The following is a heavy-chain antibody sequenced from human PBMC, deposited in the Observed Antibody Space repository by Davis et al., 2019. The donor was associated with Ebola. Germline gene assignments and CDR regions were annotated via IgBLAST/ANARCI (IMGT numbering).Heavy chain of an antibody. CDR2: INPNSGGT. CDR3: ARNGDYNWGSYRHPYFDY. J-gene: IGHJ4*02. D-gene: IGHD3-16*02. V-gene: IGHV1-2*04. Sequence: GESLKISCAASGFTFSSYGMHWVRQAPGQGLEWMGWINPNSGGTNYAQKFQGWVTMTRDTSISTAYMELSRLRSDDTAVYYCARNGDYNWGSYRHPYFDYWGQGTLVTVSS. CDR1: GFTFSSYG.